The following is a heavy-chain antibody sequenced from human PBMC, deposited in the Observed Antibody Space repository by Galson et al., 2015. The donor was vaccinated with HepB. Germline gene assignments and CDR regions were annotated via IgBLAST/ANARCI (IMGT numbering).Heavy chain of an antibody. V-gene: IGHV3-21*04. D-gene: IGHD3-10*01. CDR2: ISSRSSYI. Sequence: SLRLSCAVSGFTFSDHSMNWFRQAPGKGLEWVSSISSRSSYIYYADPVKGRFTISRDNAKNSLDLQMNSLRVEDTAVYYCTREGWGYYGSGSHYTDYYYKGMDVWGQGTTVTVSS. CDR1: GFTFSDHS. CDR3: TREGWGYYGSGSHYTDYYYKGMDV. J-gene: IGHJ6*02.